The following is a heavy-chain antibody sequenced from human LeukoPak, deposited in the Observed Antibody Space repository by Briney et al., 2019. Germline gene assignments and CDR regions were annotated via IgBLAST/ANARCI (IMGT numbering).Heavy chain of an antibody. Sequence: KISQTLSLTCVISGESVSSNSAEWNWIRQSPSRGLEWLGRTYYRPKWFTESAPSVKGRITITPGSSKNQVSLELNSVTPEDTAVYYCADWGPNWGLGTRVTVSS. V-gene: IGHV6-1*01. J-gene: IGHJ1*01. D-gene: IGHD7-27*01. CDR1: GESVSSNSAE. CDR2: TYYRPKWFT. CDR3: ADWGPN.